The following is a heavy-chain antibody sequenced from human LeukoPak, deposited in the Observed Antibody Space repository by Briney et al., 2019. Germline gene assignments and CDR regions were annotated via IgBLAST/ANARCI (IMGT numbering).Heavy chain of an antibody. CDR3: ARVSSGSYYYYYYYMDV. D-gene: IGHD1-26*01. Sequence: GGSLRLSCAASGFTFTNYAMSWVRQAPGKGLEWVSGISDSGGSTYYADSVKGRFTISRDNAKNSLYLQMNSLRAEDTAVYYCARVSSGSYYYYYYYMDVWGKGTTVTVSS. J-gene: IGHJ6*03. V-gene: IGHV3-23*01. CDR2: ISDSGGST. CDR1: GFTFTNYA.